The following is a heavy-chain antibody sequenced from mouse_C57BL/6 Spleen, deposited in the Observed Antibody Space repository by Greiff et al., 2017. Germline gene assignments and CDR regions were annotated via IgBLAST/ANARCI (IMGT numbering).Heavy chain of an antibody. V-gene: IGHV1-53*01. J-gene: IGHJ4*01. CDR1: GYTFTSYW. Sequence: VQLQQPGTELVKPGASVKLSCKASGYTFTSYWMHWVKQRPGQGLEWIGNINPSNGGTTYNEKFKSKATLTVDKSSSTAYMQLSSLTSEDSAVYYCARWPYYGSSYYYAMDYWGQGTSVTVSS. D-gene: IGHD1-1*01. CDR2: INPSNGGT. CDR3: ARWPYYGSSYYYAMDY.